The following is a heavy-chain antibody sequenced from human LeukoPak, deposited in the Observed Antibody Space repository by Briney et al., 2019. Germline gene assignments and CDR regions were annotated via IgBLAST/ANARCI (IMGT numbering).Heavy chain of an antibody. CDR1: GFTFDDYA. CDR2: ISWNGNNI. CDR3: ARGWTTVVIAPKDV. J-gene: IGHJ6*04. V-gene: IGHV3-9*01. D-gene: IGHD4-23*01. Sequence: GGSLRLSCTVSGFTFDDYAMHWVRQAPGKGLEWVSSISWNGNNIEYADSVKGRFTISRDNSKNTLYLQMNSLRAEDTAVYYCARGWTTVVIAPKDVWGKGTTVTVSS.